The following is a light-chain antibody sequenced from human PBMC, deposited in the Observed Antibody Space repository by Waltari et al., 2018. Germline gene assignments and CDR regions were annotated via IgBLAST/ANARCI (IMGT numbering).Light chain of an antibody. CDR3: QQYDNWPRT. CDR1: QSISSSY. CDR2: GIS. V-gene: IGKV3-15*01. J-gene: IGKJ4*01. Sequence: ETVLTQSPATLSVSPGERATLSCRASQSISSSYFAWYQQKPGQAPRLLISGISTRATGIPARFSGSGSGTEFTLTISSLQSEDFAVYYCQQYDNWPRTFGGGTKVEIK.